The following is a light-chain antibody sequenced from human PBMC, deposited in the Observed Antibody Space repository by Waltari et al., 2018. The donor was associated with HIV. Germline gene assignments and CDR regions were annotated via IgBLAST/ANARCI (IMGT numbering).Light chain of an antibody. CDR1: QNLNNW. CDR2: KAS. Sequence: DIQMPQSPSTVSASVGDRVNITCRASQNLNNWLTWFPPKPGQAPKVLLYKASTLQSGVPSRFSGSASETEFTLTISCLQPDDVATYYCQQYSSYSVYTFGQGTKVEIK. CDR3: QQYSSYSVYT. V-gene: IGKV1-5*03. J-gene: IGKJ2*01.